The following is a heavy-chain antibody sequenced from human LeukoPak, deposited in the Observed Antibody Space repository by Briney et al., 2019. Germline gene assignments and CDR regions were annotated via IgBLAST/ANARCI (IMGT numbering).Heavy chain of an antibody. J-gene: IGHJ4*02. Sequence: GASVKVSCKVSGYTVTELSMHWVRQAPGKGLEWMGGFDVAEADTIYAQKFQGRVTMTEDASTDTAYMELNSLSSEDTAVYYCAREILYSSGWYGRYYFDYWGQGTLVTVSS. CDR1: GYTVTELS. CDR2: FDVAEADT. V-gene: IGHV1-24*01. CDR3: AREILYSSGWYGRYYFDY. D-gene: IGHD6-19*01.